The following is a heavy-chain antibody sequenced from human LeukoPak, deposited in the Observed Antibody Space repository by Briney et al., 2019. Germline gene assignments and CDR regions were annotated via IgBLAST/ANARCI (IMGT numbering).Heavy chain of an antibody. D-gene: IGHD3-10*01. V-gene: IGHV4-34*01. Sequence: SETLSLTCAVYGGSFSGYYWSWIRQPPGKGLEWIGEINHSGSTNYNPSLKSRVTISVDTSKNQFSLKLSSVTAADTAVYYCARGRYYGSGSYYYYYGMDVWGQGTTVTVS. J-gene: IGHJ6*02. CDR2: INHSGST. CDR3: ARGRYYGSGSYYYYYGMDV. CDR1: GGSFSGYY.